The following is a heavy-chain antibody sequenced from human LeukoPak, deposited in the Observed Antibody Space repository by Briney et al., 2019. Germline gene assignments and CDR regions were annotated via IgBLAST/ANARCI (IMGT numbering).Heavy chain of an antibody. D-gene: IGHD6-6*01. CDR1: GYTFTSYY. J-gene: IGHJ5*02. Sequence: ASVKVSCKASGYTFTSYYIYWVRQAPGQGLEWMGIINPSGGTTSNAQKFQGRVTMTRDTSTSTVYMELSSLRFEDTAVYYCARLYASSSKVRLDPWGQGTLVTVSS. V-gene: IGHV1-46*01. CDR3: ARLYASSSKVRLDP. CDR2: INPSGGTT.